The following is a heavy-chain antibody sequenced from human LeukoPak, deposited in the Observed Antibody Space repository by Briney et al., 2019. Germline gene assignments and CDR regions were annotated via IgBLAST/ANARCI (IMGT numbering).Heavy chain of an antibody. CDR2: INTYGSST. CDR1: GFTFTSHW. CDR3: ARSHYDVVTAYYKN. J-gene: IGHJ4*02. D-gene: IGHD3-9*01. V-gene: IGHV3-74*01. Sequence: GALRLSCAASGFTFTSHWMHWVRQAPGKGLVWVSRINTYGSSTSYADFVKGRFTISRDNAKNTLYLQMNSLRAEDTAVYYCARSHYDVVTAYYKNWGQGTLVTVSS.